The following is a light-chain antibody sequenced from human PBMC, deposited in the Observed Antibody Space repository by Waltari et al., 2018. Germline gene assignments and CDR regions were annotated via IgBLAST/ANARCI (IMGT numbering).Light chain of an antibody. V-gene: IGKV4-1*01. J-gene: IGKJ4*01. CDR1: QRIFYSSTNKNY. CDR3: QQFYSTPLT. CDR2: WAS. Sequence: DIVMTQSPDSLAVSLGERATINCKSSQRIFYSSTNKNYLAWYQQKPGQPPKLLTYWASTRESGVPDRFSGTGSGTDFTLTISRLQAGDVAVYYCQQFYSTPLTFGGGTKVEIK.